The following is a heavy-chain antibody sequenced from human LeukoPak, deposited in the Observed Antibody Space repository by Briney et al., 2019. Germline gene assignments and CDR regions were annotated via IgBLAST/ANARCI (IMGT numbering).Heavy chain of an antibody. CDR1: GFTFGSYS. D-gene: IGHD3-9*01. V-gene: IGHV3-21*01. J-gene: IGHJ4*02. CDR2: ISSSSYI. Sequence: KPGGSLRLSCAASGFTFGSYSMNWVRQAPGKGLEWVSSISSSSYIYYADSVKGRFTISRDNAKNSLYLQMNSLRAEDTAVYYCASETYYDIGLPTFDYWGQGTLVTVSS. CDR3: ASETYYDIGLPTFDY.